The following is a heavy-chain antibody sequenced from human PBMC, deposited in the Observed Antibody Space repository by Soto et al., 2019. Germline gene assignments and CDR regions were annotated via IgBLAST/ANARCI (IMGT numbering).Heavy chain of an antibody. CDR1: EGKSIGRSGC. CDR2: IYYSGST. Sequence: TVYEGKSIGRSGCRSRKRQPPGKGLEWIGYIYYSGSTYYSPSRKSRVTISVDTSKNQFSLKLNSVTAADTAVYFCTRVDHLTLYRCIDVCGQATMVT. D-gene: IGHD3-9*01. CDR3: TRVDHLTLYRCIDV. V-gene: IGHV4-30-4*01. J-gene: IGHJ6*02.